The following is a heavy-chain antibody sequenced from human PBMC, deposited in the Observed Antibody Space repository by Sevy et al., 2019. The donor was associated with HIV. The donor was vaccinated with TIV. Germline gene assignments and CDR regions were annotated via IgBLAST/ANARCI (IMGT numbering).Heavy chain of an antibody. CDR3: ASSNFGAFDI. V-gene: IGHV1-69*13. Sequence: ASVKVSCKASGGTISSYAISWVRQAPGQGLEWMGRIIPIFGTANYAQKFQGRVTITADESTSTAYMELSSLRSEDTAMYYCASSNFGAFDIWGQGTMVTVSS. CDR2: IIPIFGTA. J-gene: IGHJ3*02. CDR1: GGTISSYA. D-gene: IGHD3-3*01.